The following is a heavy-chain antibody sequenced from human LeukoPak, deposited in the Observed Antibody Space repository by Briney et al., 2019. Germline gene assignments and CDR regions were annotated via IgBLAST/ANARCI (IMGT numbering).Heavy chain of an antibody. CDR3: ARVASGDLTYFDY. Sequence: GASVKVSCKASGYTFTGYYMHWVRQAPGQGLEWMGGIIPIFGTANYAQKFQGRVTIAADKSTSTAYMELSSLRSEDTAVYYCARVASGDLTYFDYWGQGTLVTVSS. V-gene: IGHV1-69*06. CDR2: IIPIFGTA. CDR1: GYTFTGYY. D-gene: IGHD3-10*01. J-gene: IGHJ4*02.